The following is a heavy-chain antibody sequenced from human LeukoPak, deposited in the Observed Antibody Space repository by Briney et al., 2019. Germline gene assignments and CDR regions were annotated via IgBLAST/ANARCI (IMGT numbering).Heavy chain of an antibody. J-gene: IGHJ3*02. D-gene: IGHD3-9*01. V-gene: IGHV3-48*03. Sequence: GGSLRLSCAASGFTFSSYEMNWVRQAPGKGLKGGSYISSSGSTIYYTDSVKGRFTIYRDNATNSLYLQMNSLRAEDTAVYYCARFEYFDWSKTGAFDIWGQGTMVTVSS. CDR3: ARFEYFDWSKTGAFDI. CDR1: GFTFSSYE. CDR2: ISSSGSTI.